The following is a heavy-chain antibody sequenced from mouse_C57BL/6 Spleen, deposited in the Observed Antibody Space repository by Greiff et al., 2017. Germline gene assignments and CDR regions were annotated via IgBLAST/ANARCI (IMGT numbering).Heavy chain of an antibody. CDR2: IYPGDGDT. V-gene: IGHV1-80*01. Sequence: QVQLQQSGAELVKPGASVKISCKASGYAFSSYWMNWVKQRPGKGLEWIGQIYPGDGDTNYNGKFKGKATLTADKSSSTAYMQLSSLTSEDSAVYFCAINYYGSSYYFDYWGQGTTLTVSS. CDR1: GYAFSSYW. J-gene: IGHJ2*01. D-gene: IGHD1-1*01. CDR3: AINYYGSSYYFDY.